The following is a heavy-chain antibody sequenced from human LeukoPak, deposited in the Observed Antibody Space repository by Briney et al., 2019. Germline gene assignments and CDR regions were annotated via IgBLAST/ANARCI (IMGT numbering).Heavy chain of an antibody. D-gene: IGHD6-19*01. CDR1: GGTFSSYA. Sequence: GASVKVSCKASGGTFSSYAISWVRQASGQGLEWMGGIIPIFGTAHYAQKFQGRVTITADESTSTVYMELSSLRSEDTAVYYRAVEQWLAPREYYYYMDVWGKGTTVTVSS. CDR3: AVEQWLAPREYYYYMDV. J-gene: IGHJ6*03. V-gene: IGHV1-69*13. CDR2: IIPIFGTA.